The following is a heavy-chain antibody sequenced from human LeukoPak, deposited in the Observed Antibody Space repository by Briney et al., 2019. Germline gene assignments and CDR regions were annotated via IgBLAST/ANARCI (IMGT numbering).Heavy chain of an antibody. CDR3: ARTDRTGALGRFRMRSDAFDI. V-gene: IGHV3-23*01. J-gene: IGHJ3*02. D-gene: IGHD3-3*01. CDR2: FSATGGNT. Sequence: PGGSLRLSCAASVFTFSSYAMSWVRQAPGKGLEWVSAFSATGGNTHYADSVKGRFTISRDNSKNTLYLQMDSLRAEDTAVYNCARTDRTGALGRFRMRSDAFDIWGQGTMVTVSS. CDR1: VFTFSSYA.